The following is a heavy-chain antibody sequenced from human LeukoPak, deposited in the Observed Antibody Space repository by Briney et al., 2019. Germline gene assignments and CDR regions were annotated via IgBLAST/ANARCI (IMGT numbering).Heavy chain of an antibody. CDR2: ISGSGNYT. V-gene: IGHV3-23*01. J-gene: IGHJ4*02. CDR1: ELTFSSYP. Sequence: GGSLILSCAASELTFSSYPMSWVRQAPGKGLEWVSAISGSGNYTYCADSVEGRFTISRDNSKNTLYLQMNDLRAEDTAVYYCAKVVWEVTTNYWGQGTLVAVSS. D-gene: IGHD4-17*01. CDR3: AKVVWEVTTNY.